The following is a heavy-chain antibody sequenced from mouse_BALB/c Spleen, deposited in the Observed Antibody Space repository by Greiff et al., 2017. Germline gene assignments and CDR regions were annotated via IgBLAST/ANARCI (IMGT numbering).Heavy chain of an antibody. CDR3: ARDYGSRHYYAMDY. CDR1: GYTFTSYW. CDR2: INPSNGRT. Sequence: QVQLQQPGAELVKPGASVKLSCKASGYTFTSYWMHWVKQRPGQGLEWIGEINPSNGRTNYNEKFKSKATLTVDISSSTAYMQLSSLTSEDSAVYYCARDYGSRHYYAMDYWGQGTSVTVSS. J-gene: IGHJ4*01. V-gene: IGHV1S81*02. D-gene: IGHD1-1*01.